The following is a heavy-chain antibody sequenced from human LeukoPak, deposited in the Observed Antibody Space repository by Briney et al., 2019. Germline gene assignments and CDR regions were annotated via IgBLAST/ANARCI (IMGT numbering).Heavy chain of an antibody. J-gene: IGHJ4*02. Sequence: PSETLSLTCTVSGGSISSSSYYWGWIRQPPGKGLEWIGSIYYSGGTYYNPSLKSRVTISVDTSKNQFSLKLSSVTAADMAVYYCASAILWFGELVYWGQGTLVTVSS. CDR1: GGSISSSSYY. V-gene: IGHV4-39*01. CDR2: IYYSGGT. D-gene: IGHD3-10*01. CDR3: ASAILWFGELVY.